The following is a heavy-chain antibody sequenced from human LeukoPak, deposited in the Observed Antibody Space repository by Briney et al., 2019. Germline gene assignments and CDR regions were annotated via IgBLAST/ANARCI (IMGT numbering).Heavy chain of an antibody. CDR3: ASSGY. Sequence: GGSLRLSCAASGFTFRSYGMSWVRQAPGKGLQWVSTMSATGSDIHHADSVKGRFTISRDNSKNTLYLQMNSLRAEDTAVYYCASSGYWGQGTLVTVSS. D-gene: IGHD2-15*01. J-gene: IGHJ4*02. CDR2: MSATGSDI. CDR1: GFTFRSYG. V-gene: IGHV3-23*01.